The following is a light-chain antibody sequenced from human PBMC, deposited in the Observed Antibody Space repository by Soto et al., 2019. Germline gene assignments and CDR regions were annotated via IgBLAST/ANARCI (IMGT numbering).Light chain of an antibody. Sequence: QSALTQPAYVSGSPGQSITISCTGTSSDVGGYNYVSWYQQHPGKAPKLMIYDVSNRPSGVSNRFSGSKSGNTASLTISGIQAEDEADYYCSSSTSRSTDVFGTGTKLTVL. J-gene: IGLJ1*01. V-gene: IGLV2-14*01. CDR3: SSSTSRSTDV. CDR2: DVS. CDR1: SSDVGGYNY.